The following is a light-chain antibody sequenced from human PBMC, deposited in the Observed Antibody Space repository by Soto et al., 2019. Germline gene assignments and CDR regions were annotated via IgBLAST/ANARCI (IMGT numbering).Light chain of an antibody. Sequence: EIVLTQSPGTLSLSTGERATLSCRASQSIDSKYLGWYQQKPGQTPRLLIYGASSRATGIPDRFSGSGSGTHFTLTISRLEPEDFAVYYCQHYGTSPGTFGQGTQVEIK. CDR2: GAS. V-gene: IGKV3-20*01. CDR3: QHYGTSPGT. CDR1: QSIDSKY. J-gene: IGKJ1*01.